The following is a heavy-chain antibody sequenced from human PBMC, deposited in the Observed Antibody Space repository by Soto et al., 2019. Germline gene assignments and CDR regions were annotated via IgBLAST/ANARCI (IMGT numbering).Heavy chain of an antibody. J-gene: IGHJ4*02. D-gene: IGHD2-15*01. CDR2: INPSGGST. CDR1: GYTFTSYY. CDR3: ARDRLSGGRSYYFDY. Sequence: QVQLLQSGAEVKKPGASVKVSCKASGYTFTSYYMHWVRQAPGQGLEWMGIINPSGGSTSYAQKFQGRVTMTRDTSTSTVYMELSSLRSEDTAVYYCARDRLSGGRSYYFDYWGQGTLVTVSS. V-gene: IGHV1-46*01.